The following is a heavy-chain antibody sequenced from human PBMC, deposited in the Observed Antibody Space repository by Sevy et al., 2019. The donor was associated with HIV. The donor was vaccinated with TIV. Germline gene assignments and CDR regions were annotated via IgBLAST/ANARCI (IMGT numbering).Heavy chain of an antibody. CDR2: INAGNGNT. Sequence: ASVKVSCKASGYTFTSYAMHWVRQAPGQRLEWMGWINAGNGNTKYSQKLQGRVTITSDTSASTAYMELSSLRSEDTDVYYCAREGDSGYGGFDYWGQGTLVTVSS. CDR1: GYTFTSYA. V-gene: IGHV1-3*01. J-gene: IGHJ4*02. D-gene: IGHD5-12*01. CDR3: AREGDSGYGGFDY.